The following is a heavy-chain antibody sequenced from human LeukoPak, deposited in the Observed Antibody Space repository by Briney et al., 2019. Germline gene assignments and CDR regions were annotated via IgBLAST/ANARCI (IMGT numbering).Heavy chain of an antibody. CDR2: IYPGDSDT. CDR1: GYTFTTSW. V-gene: IGHV5-51*01. Sequence: GESLKISCKGSGYTFTTSWIDWVRQLPGKGLEWMGIIYPGDSDTRYSPSFQGQVTISADKSISTAYLQWSSLKASDTAMYYCARLHSLTAMVTDYDYWGQGTLVTVSS. CDR3: ARLHSLTAMVTDYDY. J-gene: IGHJ4*02. D-gene: IGHD5-18*01.